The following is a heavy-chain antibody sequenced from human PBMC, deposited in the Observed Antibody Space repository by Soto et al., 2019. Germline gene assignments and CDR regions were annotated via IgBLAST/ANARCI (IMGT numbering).Heavy chain of an antibody. Sequence: KTSETLSLTCTVSGGSISSSSYYWGWIRQPPGKGLEWIGSIYYSGSTYYNPSLKSRVTISVDTSKNQFSLKLSSVAAADTAVYYCARGGWFDPWGQGTLVTVSS. CDR3: ARGGWFDP. CDR1: GGSISSSSYY. CDR2: IYYSGST. J-gene: IGHJ5*02. V-gene: IGHV4-39*01. D-gene: IGHD3-16*01.